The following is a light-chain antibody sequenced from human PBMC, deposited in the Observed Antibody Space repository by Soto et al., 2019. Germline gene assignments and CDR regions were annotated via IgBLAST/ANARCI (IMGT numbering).Light chain of an antibody. CDR3: MQGTHWPYT. CDR2: KVS. CDR1: QSLVHSNGDTF. Sequence: DVVMPQSPLSLPVTLGQPASISCRSSQSLVHSNGDTFLNWFQQRPGQSPRRLIYKVSDRDSGVPDRFSGSGSGTDFTLRISRVEAEDVGVYYCMQGTHWPYTVGQGTKLEIK. J-gene: IGKJ2*01. V-gene: IGKV2-30*02.